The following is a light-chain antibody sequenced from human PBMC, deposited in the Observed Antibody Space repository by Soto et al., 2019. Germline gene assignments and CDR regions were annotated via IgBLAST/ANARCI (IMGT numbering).Light chain of an antibody. CDR1: QSISSW. J-gene: IGKJ2*01. V-gene: IGKV1-5*03. CDR3: QQYSSWYT. CDR2: KAS. Sequence: DIQMTQSPSTLSASVGDRVTITCRASQSISSWLAWYQQKPGKAPKFLIYKASNLESGVPSRFSGSGSGTEFTLTIRRLQSDDFATYYCQQYSSWYTFGQGTKMEIK.